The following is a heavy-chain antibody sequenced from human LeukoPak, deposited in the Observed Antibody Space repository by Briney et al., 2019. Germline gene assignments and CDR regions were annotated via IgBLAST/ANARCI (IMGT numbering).Heavy chain of an antibody. CDR3: ARHLRSMVRGVIHYYFDY. Sequence: SETLSLTCTVSGGSISSSTYYWGWIRQPPGKGLEWIGTISYSGSTYYKPSLKSRVTMSADTSKNQFSLKLSSVTAADTAVYYCARHLRSMVRGVIHYYFDYWGQGTLVTVSS. D-gene: IGHD3-10*01. V-gene: IGHV4-39*07. CDR2: ISYSGST. CDR1: GGSISSSTYY. J-gene: IGHJ4*02.